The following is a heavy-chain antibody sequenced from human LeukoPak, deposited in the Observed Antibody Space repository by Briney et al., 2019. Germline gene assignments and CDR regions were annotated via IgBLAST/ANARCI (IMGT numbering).Heavy chain of an antibody. V-gene: IGHV4-4*07. CDR3: AGSTVTDDAFDI. CDR2: IYTSGST. D-gene: IGHD4-17*01. J-gene: IGHJ3*02. Sequence: PSETLSLTCTVSSGSISSYHWSWIRQPAGKGLEWIGRIYTSGSTNYNPSLKSRVTISVDTSKNQFSLKLSSVTAAGTAVYYCAGSTVTDDAFDIWGQGTMVTVSS. CDR1: SGSISSYH.